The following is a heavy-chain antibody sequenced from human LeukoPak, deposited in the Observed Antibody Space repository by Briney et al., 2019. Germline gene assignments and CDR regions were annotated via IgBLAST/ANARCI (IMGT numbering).Heavy chain of an antibody. CDR1: GFTFRSYG. CDR3: AREGSGLYPHAFDI. CDR2: ISGSGGST. J-gene: IGHJ3*02. V-gene: IGHV3-23*01. Sequence: GGSLGLSCAASGFTFRSYGMTWVRQAPGKGLEWVSGISGSGGSTYYADSVKGRFTISRDNSKNTVYLQMNSLRPEDTAVYHCAREGSGLYPHAFDIWGQGTMVTVSS. D-gene: IGHD3-16*01.